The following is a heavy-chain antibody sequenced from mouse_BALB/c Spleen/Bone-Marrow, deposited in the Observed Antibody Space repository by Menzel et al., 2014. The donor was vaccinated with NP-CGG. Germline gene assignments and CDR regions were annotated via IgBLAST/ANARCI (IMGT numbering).Heavy chain of an antibody. V-gene: IGHV2-6-7*01. D-gene: IGHD2-14*01. Sequence: VQLQQSGPGLVAPSQSLSTTCTVSGFSLTGYGVNWVRQPPGKGLEWLGMIWGDGSTDYNSALKSRLSISKDNSKSQVFLKMNSLQTDDTARYYRARDGYDYAMDYWGQGTSVTVSS. CDR3: ARDGYDYAMDY. J-gene: IGHJ4*01. CDR2: IWGDGST. CDR1: GFSLTGYG.